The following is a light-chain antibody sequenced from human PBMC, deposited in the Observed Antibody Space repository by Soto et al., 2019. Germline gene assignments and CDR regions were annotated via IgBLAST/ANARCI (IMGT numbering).Light chain of an antibody. CDR2: SND. CDR1: NSNIGRND. V-gene: IGLV1-44*01. CDR3: AAWDDTLRARV. Sequence: QSVLAQPPSASGTPGQRVTISCSGSNSNIGRNDVTWYQQVPGTAPQCLIYSNDQRPSGVPDRISGSRSGTSASLAISGLQFGHEAEYYCAAWDDTLRARVFGGGTKLTVL. J-gene: IGLJ2*01.